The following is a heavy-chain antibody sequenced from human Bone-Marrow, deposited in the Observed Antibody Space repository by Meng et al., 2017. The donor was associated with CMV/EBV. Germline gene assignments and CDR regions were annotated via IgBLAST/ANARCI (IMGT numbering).Heavy chain of an antibody. CDR2: IKQDGSEK. CDR3: AREASMVRGHVYYYYYVMDV. V-gene: IGHV3-7*01. D-gene: IGHD3-10*01. J-gene: IGHJ6*02. Sequence: GESLKISCVVSGFTFSSYWMSWVRQAPGKGLEWVANIKQDGSEKYYVDSVKGRFTISRDNAKNSLYLQMNSLRAEDTAVYYCAREASMVRGHVYYYYYVMDVWGQGTTVTGSS. CDR1: GFTFSSYW.